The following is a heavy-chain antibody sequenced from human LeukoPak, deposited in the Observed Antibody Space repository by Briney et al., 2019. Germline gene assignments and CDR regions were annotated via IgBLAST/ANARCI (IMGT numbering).Heavy chain of an antibody. V-gene: IGHV3-9*01. J-gene: IGHJ4*02. CDR3: AKVSYDSSGSYFSLDY. Sequence: GGSLRLSCAASGFTFDDYAMHRVRQAPGKGLEWVSGISWNSVDIGYGDSVKGRFTISRDNAKNSLFLQMNSLRADDTALYYCAKVSYDSSGSYFSLDYWGQGTLVTVSS. CDR2: ISWNSVDI. D-gene: IGHD3-22*01. CDR1: GFTFDDYA.